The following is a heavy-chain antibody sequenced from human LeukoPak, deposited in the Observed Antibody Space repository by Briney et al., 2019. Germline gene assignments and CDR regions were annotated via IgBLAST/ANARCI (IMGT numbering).Heavy chain of an antibody. CDR2: ISSSSSYI. J-gene: IGHJ3*02. Sequence: PGGSLRLSCAASGFTFSSYSMNWVRQAPGKGLEWVSSISSSSSYIYYADSVKGRFTISRDDAKNSLYLQMNSLRVEDTAVYYCARGRSITLLRGVAMSDGFDIWGQGAMVAVSS. CDR3: ARGRSITLLRGVAMSDGFDI. V-gene: IGHV3-21*01. D-gene: IGHD3-10*01. CDR1: GFTFSSYS.